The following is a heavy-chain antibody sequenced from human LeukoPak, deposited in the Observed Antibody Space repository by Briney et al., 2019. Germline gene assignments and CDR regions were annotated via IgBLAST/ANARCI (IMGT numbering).Heavy chain of an antibody. CDR1: GFTVSSNY. D-gene: IGHD5-18*01. CDR3: ARGERYSYGYEGENY. CDR2: IYSGGST. V-gene: IGHV3-53*01. J-gene: IGHJ4*02. Sequence: GGSLRLSCAASGFTVSSNYMSWVRQAPGKGLEWVSVIYSGGSTYYADSVKGRFTISRDNSKNTLYLQMNSLRAEDTAVYHCARGERYSYGYEGENYWGQGTLVTVSS.